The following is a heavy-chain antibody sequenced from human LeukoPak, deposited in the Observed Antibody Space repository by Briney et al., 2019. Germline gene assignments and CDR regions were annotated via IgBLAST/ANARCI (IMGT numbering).Heavy chain of an antibody. CDR2: ISSDGGST. Sequence: GGPLRLSCSVSGFTFSYYAMHWVRQAPGKGLEYISAISSDGGSTYYADSVKGRFTISRDNSKNTLYLQMSSLRAGDTAVYYCVKGHYGDYVFDYWGQGTLVTVSS. V-gene: IGHV3-64D*06. CDR1: GFTFSYYA. J-gene: IGHJ4*02. D-gene: IGHD4-17*01. CDR3: VKGHYGDYVFDY.